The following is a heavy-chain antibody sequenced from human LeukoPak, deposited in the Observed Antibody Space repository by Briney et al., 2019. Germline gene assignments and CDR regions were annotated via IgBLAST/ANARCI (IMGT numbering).Heavy chain of an antibody. J-gene: IGHJ4*02. D-gene: IGHD6-19*01. Sequence: SQTLSLTCALSGDSVSTNSGVWNWIRQSPSRGLEWLGRTYYRSKWYYEYAESVKSRITISPDTSKNQFSLQLTSVTPEDTAVYYCARGIAVAGAPSHDFWGQGTLVTVSS. CDR2: TYYRSKWYY. CDR1: GDSVSTNSGV. V-gene: IGHV6-1*01. CDR3: ARGIAVAGAPSHDF.